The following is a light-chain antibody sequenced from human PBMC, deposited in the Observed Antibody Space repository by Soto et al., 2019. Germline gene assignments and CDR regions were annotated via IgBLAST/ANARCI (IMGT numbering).Light chain of an antibody. Sequence: EIEMTQSPATLSLSPGERATLYCWASQSVSSNLAWYQQKPGQAPRLPIYGASTRVTGVPARFSGSGSGTEFILIISSLQSEDFAVYYCQQYNNWPLTFGGGTKVHIK. CDR2: GAS. J-gene: IGKJ4*01. CDR1: QSVSSN. V-gene: IGKV3-15*01. CDR3: QQYNNWPLT.